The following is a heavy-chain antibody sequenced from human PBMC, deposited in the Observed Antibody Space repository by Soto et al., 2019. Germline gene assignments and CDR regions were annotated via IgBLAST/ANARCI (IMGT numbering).Heavy chain of an antibody. CDR2: VSLDSDSI. V-gene: IGHV3-48*02. J-gene: IGHJ6*02. CDR1: GSDFSTYS. D-gene: IGHD3-22*01. CDR3: ATIYYDDX. Sequence: PGGSLRLSCRASGSDFSTYSMNWVRQAPGQGLEWISYVSLDSDSIQYADSVKGRFTVSRDDAENSLYLQMDSLRDEDTATYYCATIYYDDXWGQVTTVTVS.